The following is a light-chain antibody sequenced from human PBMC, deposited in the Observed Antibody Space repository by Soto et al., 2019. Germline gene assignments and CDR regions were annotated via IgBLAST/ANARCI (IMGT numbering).Light chain of an antibody. CDR1: QSVSSD. Sequence: EIVMTQSPATLSVSPGERATLSCRASQSVSSDLAWYLQKPGQAPSLLVYGASTRATGMPARFSGSGSGTEFTLTISSLQSEDFAVYYCQQYNNLPPTFGQGTKLEIK. V-gene: IGKV3-15*01. CDR2: GAS. J-gene: IGKJ2*01. CDR3: QQYNNLPPT.